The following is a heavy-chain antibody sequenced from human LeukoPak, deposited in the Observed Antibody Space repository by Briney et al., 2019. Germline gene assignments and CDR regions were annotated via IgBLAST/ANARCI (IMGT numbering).Heavy chain of an antibody. CDR3: ASRKYCSSTSCYFTSDY. J-gene: IGHJ4*02. CDR1: GYSFTSYW. V-gene: IGHV5-51*01. Sequence: GEPLKISCKGSGYSFTSYWIGWVRQMPGKGLEWMGIIYPGDSDTRYSPSFQGQVTISADKSISTAYLQWSSLKASGTAMYYCASRKYCSSTSCYFTSDYWGQGTLVTVSS. D-gene: IGHD2-2*01. CDR2: IYPGDSDT.